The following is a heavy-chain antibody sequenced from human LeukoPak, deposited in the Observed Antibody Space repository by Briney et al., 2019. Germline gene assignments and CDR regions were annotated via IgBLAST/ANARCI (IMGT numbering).Heavy chain of an antibody. CDR3: ARVGYSSGWYYVY. CDR2: ISGSGGST. Sequence: PGGSLRLSCAASGFAFNTYSMNWVRQAPGKGLEWVSAISGSGGSTYYADSVKGRFTISRDNSKNTLYLQMNSLRAEDTAVYYCARVGYSSGWYYVYWGQGTLVTVSS. D-gene: IGHD6-19*01. J-gene: IGHJ4*02. CDR1: GFAFNTYS. V-gene: IGHV3-23*01.